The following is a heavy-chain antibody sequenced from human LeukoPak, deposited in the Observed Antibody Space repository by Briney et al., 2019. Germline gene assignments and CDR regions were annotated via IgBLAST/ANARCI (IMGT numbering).Heavy chain of an antibody. CDR2: ISQGSSFI. CDR3: AREVGTDFDS. D-gene: IGHD6-13*01. J-gene: IGHJ4*02. V-gene: IGHV3-21*01. Sequence: PGGSLRLSCAASGFTFSSYGMNWVRQAPGKGLEWVSSISQGSSFIYYADSVKGRFTISRDNSKNTLYLQMNSLRTEDTAVYYCAREVGTDFDSWGQGTLVTVSS. CDR1: GFTFSSYG.